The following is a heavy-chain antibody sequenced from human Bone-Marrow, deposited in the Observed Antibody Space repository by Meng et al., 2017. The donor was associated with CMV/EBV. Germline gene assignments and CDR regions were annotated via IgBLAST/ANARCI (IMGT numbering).Heavy chain of an antibody. Sequence: ASVKVSCKASGYTFTGYCMHWVRQAPGQGLEWMGWINPNSGGTNYAQKFQGRVTMTRDTSISTAYMELRRLRSDDTAVYYCARGSITMIVVGYGMDVWGQGTTVTVSS. CDR3: ARGSITMIVVGYGMDV. CDR2: INPNSGGT. V-gene: IGHV1-2*02. D-gene: IGHD3-22*01. J-gene: IGHJ6*02. CDR1: GYTFTGYC.